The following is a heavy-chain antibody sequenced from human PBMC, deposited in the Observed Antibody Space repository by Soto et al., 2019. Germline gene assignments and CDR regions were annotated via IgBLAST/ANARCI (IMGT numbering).Heavy chain of an antibody. CDR1: GFTFSSYG. Sequence: QVQLVESGGGVVQPGRSLRLSCAASGFTFSSYGMHWVRQAPGKGLEWVAVISYDGSNKYYADSVKGRFTISRDNSKNPLYLQMNSLRAEDTAVYYCARSLGFLEWLTLLHWGQGTLVTVSS. V-gene: IGHV3-30*03. CDR3: ARSLGFLEWLTLLH. CDR2: ISYDGSNK. J-gene: IGHJ4*02. D-gene: IGHD3-3*01.